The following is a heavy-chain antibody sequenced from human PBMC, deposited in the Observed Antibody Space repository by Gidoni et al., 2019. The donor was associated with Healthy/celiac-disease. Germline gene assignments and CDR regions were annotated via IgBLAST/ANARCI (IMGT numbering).Heavy chain of an antibody. D-gene: IGHD2-15*01. J-gene: IGHJ3*02. V-gene: IGHV1-69*08. Sequence: QVQLVQSGAEVKKPGSSVKVSCKASGGTFSSYTISWVRQAPGQGLEWMGRIIPILGIANYAQKFQGRVTITADKSTSTAYMELSSLRSEDTAVYYCARDRGGYCSGGSCHGGYDIWGQGTMVTVSS. CDR2: IIPILGIA. CDR1: GGTFSSYT. CDR3: ARDRGGYCSGGSCHGGYDI.